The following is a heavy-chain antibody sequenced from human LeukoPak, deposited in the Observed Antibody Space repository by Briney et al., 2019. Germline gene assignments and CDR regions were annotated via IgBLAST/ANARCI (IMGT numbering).Heavy chain of an antibody. CDR1: GYSISSGYY. CDR2: IYHSGST. V-gene: IGHV4-38-2*02. J-gene: IGHJ4*02. D-gene: IGHD1-26*01. CDR3: ARVWDSGSYGY. Sequence: SETLSLTCTVSGYSISSGYYWGWIRQPPGKGLEWIGSIYHSGSTYYNPSLKSRVTISVDTSKNQFSLKLSSVTAADTAVYYCARVWDSGSYGYWGQGTLVTVSS.